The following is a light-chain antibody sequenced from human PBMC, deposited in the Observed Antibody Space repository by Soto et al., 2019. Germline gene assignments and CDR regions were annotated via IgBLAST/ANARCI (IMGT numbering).Light chain of an antibody. CDR3: QQYGDSPLT. V-gene: IGKV3D-15*02. CDR1: QSITSN. Sequence: EIVMTQSPATLSVSPGERATLSCRASQSITSNLVWYQQKPGQAPRLLIYAASTRAAAVPDRFTGSGSGTDFALTISRLEPEDFGVYYCQQYGDSPLTSGPGTKVDIK. CDR2: AAS. J-gene: IGKJ3*01.